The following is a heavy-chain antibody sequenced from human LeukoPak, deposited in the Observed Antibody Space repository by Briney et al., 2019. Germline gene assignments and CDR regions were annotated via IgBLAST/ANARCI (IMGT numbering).Heavy chain of an antibody. Sequence: GGYLRLSCAASGFTIDDYAMHWVRQAPGKGLEWVSGTSWNSGSIGYADCVNGRLTISRHSVKNSLYLQMNSLRAEDMALYYCAKDMGGYYTLYYFDYWGQGTLVTVSS. D-gene: IGHD3-3*01. V-gene: IGHV3-9*03. CDR2: TSWNSGSI. CDR3: AKDMGGYYTLYYFDY. J-gene: IGHJ4*02. CDR1: GFTIDDYA.